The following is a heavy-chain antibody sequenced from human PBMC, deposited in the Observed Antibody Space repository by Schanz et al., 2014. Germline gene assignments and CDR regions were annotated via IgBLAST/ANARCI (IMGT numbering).Heavy chain of an antibody. CDR1: GFAFSSYG. Sequence: EVQLLESGGGLVQPGGSLRLSCLASGFAFSSYGMNWLRQAPGKGLEWVSVIGVDGTTTYYADSVKGRFTISRDNSKNTLYLQMNSLRPEDTAVYYCARPPHDSSGYYPFDYWGQGTLVAVSA. J-gene: IGHJ4*02. CDR2: IGVDGTTT. CDR3: ARPPHDSSGYYPFDY. D-gene: IGHD3-22*01. V-gene: IGHV3-23*01.